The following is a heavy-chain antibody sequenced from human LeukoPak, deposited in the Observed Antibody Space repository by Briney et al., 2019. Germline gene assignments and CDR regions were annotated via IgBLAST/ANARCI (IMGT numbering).Heavy chain of an antibody. V-gene: IGHV3-23*01. CDR3: AKTFSDYGDYSLDGNWFDP. J-gene: IGHJ5*02. Sequence: PGGSLRLSCAASGFTFSSYAMSCVRDAPGRGLEWVSAICGSGGSTYYADSVKGRFTISRDNSKNTLYLQMNSLRAEDTAVYYCAKTFSDYGDYSLDGNWFDPWGQGTLVTVSS. D-gene: IGHD4-17*01. CDR2: ICGSGGST. CDR1: GFTFSSYA.